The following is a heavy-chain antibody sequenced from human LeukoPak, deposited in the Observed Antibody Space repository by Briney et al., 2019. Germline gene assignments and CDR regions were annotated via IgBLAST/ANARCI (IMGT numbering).Heavy chain of an antibody. D-gene: IGHD6-6*01. J-gene: IGHJ4*02. CDR1: GFTFSSYE. Sequence: GGSLRLSCVASGFTFSSYEMNWVRQAPGKGLEWVAVIWYDGSNKYYADSVKGRFTISRDNSKNTLYLQMNSLRAEDTAVYYCAKGKQLVTFFDYWGQGTLVTVSS. CDR3: AKGKQLVTFFDY. V-gene: IGHV3-33*06. CDR2: IWYDGSNK.